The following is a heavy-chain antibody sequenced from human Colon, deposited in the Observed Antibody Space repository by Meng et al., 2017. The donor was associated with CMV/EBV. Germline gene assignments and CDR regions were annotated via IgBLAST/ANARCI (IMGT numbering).Heavy chain of an antibody. CDR2: ISSSGSTI. Sequence: GESLKISCAASGFTFSSYEMNWVRQAPGKGLEWVSYISSSGSTIYYADSVKGRFTISRDNSKNTVHLQMNSLRAEDTAVYFCAKTIAPGTLARPFDPWGQGTLVTVSS. V-gene: IGHV3-48*03. CDR3: AKTIAPGTLARPFDP. J-gene: IGHJ5*02. D-gene: IGHD6-6*01. CDR1: GFTFSSYE.